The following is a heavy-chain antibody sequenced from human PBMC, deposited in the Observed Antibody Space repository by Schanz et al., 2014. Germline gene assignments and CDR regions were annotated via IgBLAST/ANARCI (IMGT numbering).Heavy chain of an antibody. CDR3: ARDGGRDGYNLAFDV. CDR1: GFTVNTNY. J-gene: IGHJ3*01. V-gene: IGHV3-53*01. D-gene: IGHD5-12*01. Sequence: EVQLVESGGGLIQPGGSLRLSCAVSGFTVNTNYMSWVRQAPGKGLEWISSMYINSGSTQYADSVKGRFIISRDSSKNTLLLQMNSLSAADTAVYFCARDGGRDGYNLAFDVWGQGTLVTVSS. CDR2: MYINSGST.